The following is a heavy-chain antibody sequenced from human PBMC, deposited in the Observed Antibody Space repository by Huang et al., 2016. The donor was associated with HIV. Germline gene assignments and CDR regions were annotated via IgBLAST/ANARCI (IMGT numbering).Heavy chain of an antibody. V-gene: IGHV3-30*04. CDR2: ISKDGKNK. Sequence: QVQLVESGGGLVQPGRSLRLSCAASGFTFTNYAIHWVRQARGKGLGCGAVISKDGKNKFYADSVKGRFTISRDNSKSTLYLLMNSLRVDDTALYYCARSAVPGDGDWFDPWGQGTLVTVSS. J-gene: IGHJ5*02. D-gene: IGHD6-19*01. CDR1: GFTFTNYA. CDR3: ARSAVPGDGDWFDP.